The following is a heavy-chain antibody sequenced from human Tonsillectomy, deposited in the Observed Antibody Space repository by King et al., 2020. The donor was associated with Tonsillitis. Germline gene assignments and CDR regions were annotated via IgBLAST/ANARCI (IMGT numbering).Heavy chain of an antibody. D-gene: IGHD2-2*02. V-gene: IGHV1-2*02. Sequence: QLVQSGAEMKKPGASMKFSCKASGFVFTYDCMHWVRQAPGNGLEWMGLINPNSGGTINALVFHGMVTITRDTSISAAYMELSRLRYDDTAVYFCARDIPGLTTWDGAFDLWGQGTMLTVSS. CDR2: INPNSGGT. J-gene: IGHJ3*01. CDR1: GFVFTYDC. CDR3: ARDIPGLTTWDGAFDL.